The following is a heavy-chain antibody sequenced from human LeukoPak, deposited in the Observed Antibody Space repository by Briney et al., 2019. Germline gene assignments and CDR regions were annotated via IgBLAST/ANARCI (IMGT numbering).Heavy chain of an antibody. V-gene: IGHV3-NL1*01. CDR3: ARGLPQGGHWFDP. CDR1: GFTFSSYA. J-gene: IGHJ5*02. CDR2: IYSGGST. D-gene: IGHD5-12*01. Sequence: GGSLRLSCAASGFTFSSYAMHWVRQAPGKGLEWVAVIYSGGSTYYADSVKGRFTISRDNSKNTLYLQMNSLRAEDTAVYYCARGLPQGGHWFDPWGQGTLVTVSS.